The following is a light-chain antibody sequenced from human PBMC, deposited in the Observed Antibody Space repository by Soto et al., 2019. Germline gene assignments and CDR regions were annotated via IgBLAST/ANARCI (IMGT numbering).Light chain of an antibody. CDR2: GAS. CDR1: QSVSSN. CDR3: QQYNNWPPLT. Sequence: EIVMTQSPATLSVSPGERATLSCRASQSVSSNLAWYQQKPGQAPRLLIYGASNRATGIPARFSGSGSGTEFTLTISSLQSADFAVYYCQQYNNWPPLTFGGGTKVEIK. J-gene: IGKJ4*01. V-gene: IGKV3-15*01.